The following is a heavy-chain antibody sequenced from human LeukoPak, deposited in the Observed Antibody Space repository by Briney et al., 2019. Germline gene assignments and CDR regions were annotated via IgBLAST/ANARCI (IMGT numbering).Heavy chain of an antibody. V-gene: IGHV4-38-2*02. D-gene: IGHD5-18*01. CDR1: VYSISSGYY. CDR2: IYHSGST. J-gene: IGHJ4*02. Sequence: PSETLSLTCTVSVYSISSGYYWGWIRQPPGKGLEWIGSIYHSGSTYYNPSLKSRVTISVDTSKNQFSLKLSSVTAADTAVYYCATFGYSYGHPFDYWGQGTLVTVSS. CDR3: ATFGYSYGHPFDY.